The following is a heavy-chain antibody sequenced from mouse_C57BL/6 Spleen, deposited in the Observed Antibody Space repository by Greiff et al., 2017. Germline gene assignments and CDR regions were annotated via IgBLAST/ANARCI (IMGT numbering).Heavy chain of an antibody. Sequence: QVQLQQSGAELVRPGASVTLSCKASGYTFTDYEMHWVKQTPVHGLEWIGAIDPETGGTAYNQKFKGRAILTADKSSRTAYMELRSLTSEDSAVYYCTRRLTGTEWYFGVWGTGTTVTVAS. V-gene: IGHV1-15*01. CDR2: IDPETGGT. CDR1: GYTFTDYE. CDR3: TRRLTGTEWYFGV. D-gene: IGHD4-1*01. J-gene: IGHJ1*03.